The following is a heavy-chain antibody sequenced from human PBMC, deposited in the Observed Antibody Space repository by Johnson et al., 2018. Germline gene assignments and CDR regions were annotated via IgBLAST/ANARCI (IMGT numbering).Heavy chain of an antibody. V-gene: IGHV3-23*04. CDR2: ISGSGGST. J-gene: IGHJ6*02. Sequence: VQLVQSGGGLVQPGGSLRLSCAASGFTFSSYAMSWVRQAPGKGLEWVSAISGSGGSTYYADSVKGRFTISRDNSKNTLYLQMNSLRAEDTAVYYCAKGRYYGDYEDYYYYGMDVWGQGTTVTVSS. D-gene: IGHD4-17*01. CDR3: AKGRYYGDYEDYYYYGMDV. CDR1: GFTFSSYA.